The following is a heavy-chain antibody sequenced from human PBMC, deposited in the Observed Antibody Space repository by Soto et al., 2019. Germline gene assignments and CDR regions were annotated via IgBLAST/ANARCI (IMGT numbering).Heavy chain of an antibody. V-gene: IGHV4-4*02. Sequence: QVKLQESGPGLVKPSGTLSLSCAVSGGSISSSNWWTWVRQPPGKGLEWIGEIYHSGSTNYTPSLKSRVTIFVDKSKNQFSLRLSSVTAADTAMYYCARAEQSRDYYGSGTTSDWGQGTLVTVSS. CDR2: IYHSGST. D-gene: IGHD3-10*01. J-gene: IGHJ4*02. CDR1: GGSISSSNW. CDR3: ARAEQSRDYYGSGTTSD.